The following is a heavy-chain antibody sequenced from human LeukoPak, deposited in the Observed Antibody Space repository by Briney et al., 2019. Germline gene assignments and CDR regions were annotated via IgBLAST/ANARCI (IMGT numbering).Heavy chain of an antibody. CDR3: ARTGSYCSGGSCYSFSSAVFDY. CDR2: IYSGGST. Sequence: HSGGSLRLSCAASGFTVSSNYMSWVRQAPGKGLEWVSVIYSGGSTYYADSVKGRFTISRDNSKNTLYLQMNSLRAEDTAVYYCARTGSYCSGGSCYSFSSAVFDYWGQGTLVTVSS. CDR1: GFTVSSNY. D-gene: IGHD2-15*01. V-gene: IGHV3-53*01. J-gene: IGHJ4*02.